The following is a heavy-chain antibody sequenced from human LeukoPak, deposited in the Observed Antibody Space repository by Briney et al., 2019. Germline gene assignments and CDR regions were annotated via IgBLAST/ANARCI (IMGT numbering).Heavy chain of an antibody. CDR3: AREDMATVSMSY. Sequence: SETLSLACTVSGYSISSGYYWGWIRQPPGKGLEWIGSIYHSGSTYYNPSLKSRVTISVDTSKNQFSLKLSSVTAADTAVYYCAREDMATVSMSYWGQGTLVTVSS. CDR2: IYHSGST. V-gene: IGHV4-38-2*02. J-gene: IGHJ4*02. D-gene: IGHD5-24*01. CDR1: GYSISSGYY.